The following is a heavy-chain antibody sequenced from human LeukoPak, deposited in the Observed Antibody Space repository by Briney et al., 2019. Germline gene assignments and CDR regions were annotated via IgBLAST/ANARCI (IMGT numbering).Heavy chain of an antibody. CDR1: GFTFRSFA. V-gene: IGHV3-23*01. CDR3: ARDGSWGDYQFYFYMDV. D-gene: IGHD2-2*01. J-gene: IGHJ6*03. CDR2: ISASGHYI. Sequence: PGGSLRLSCEASGFTFRSFAMSWVRQAPGKGLEWLSGISASGHYIYNADSVKGRFTISRDNSKNTLYIEINSLRAEDTAVHYCARDGSWGDYQFYFYMDVWGKGTTVTVSS.